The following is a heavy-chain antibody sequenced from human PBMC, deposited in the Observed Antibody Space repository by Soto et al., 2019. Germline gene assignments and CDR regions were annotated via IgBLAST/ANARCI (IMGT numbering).Heavy chain of an antibody. CDR1: GFTFSSYG. J-gene: IGHJ4*02. V-gene: IGHV3-33*01. D-gene: IGHD6-13*01. CDR2: IWYDGSNK. CDR3: ARGSSSWYQCDY. Sequence: GGSLRLSCAASGFTFSSYGMHWVRQAPGKGLEGVAVIWYDGSNKYYADSVKGRFTISRDNSKNTLYLQMNSLRAEDTAVYYCARGSSSWYQCDYWGQGTLVTVSS.